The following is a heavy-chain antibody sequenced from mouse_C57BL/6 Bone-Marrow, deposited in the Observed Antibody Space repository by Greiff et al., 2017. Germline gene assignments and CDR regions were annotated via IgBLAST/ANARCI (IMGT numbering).Heavy chain of an antibody. Sequence: EVKLVESGEGLVKPGGSLKLSCAASGFTFSSYAMSWVRQTPEKRLEWVAYISSGGDYIYYADTVKGRFTISSDNARNTLYLQMSSLKSEDTAMYYWTRYYFDYYYAMDYWGQGTSVTVSS. D-gene: IGHD1-1*02. J-gene: IGHJ4*01. CDR1: GFTFSSYA. CDR3: TRYYFDYYYAMDY. CDR2: ISSGGDYI. V-gene: IGHV5-9-1*02.